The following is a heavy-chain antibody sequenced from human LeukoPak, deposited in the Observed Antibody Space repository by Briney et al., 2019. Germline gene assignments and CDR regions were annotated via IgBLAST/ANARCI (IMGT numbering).Heavy chain of an antibody. V-gene: IGHV5-51*01. CDR2: IHPGKSDT. CDR3: TRSRYDSSGYLT. Sequence: GESLKISCQASGYTFTDSWIAWVRQRPGKGLEWMGIIHPGKSDTRYSPSSQGQVTISVDNSINTAYLQWSSLKASDTAMYYCTRSRYDSSGYLTWGQGTLVTVSS. D-gene: IGHD3-22*01. J-gene: IGHJ5*02. CDR1: GYTFTDSW.